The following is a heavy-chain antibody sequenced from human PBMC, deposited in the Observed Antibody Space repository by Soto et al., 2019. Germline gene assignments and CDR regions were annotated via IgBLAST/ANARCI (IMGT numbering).Heavy chain of an antibody. Sequence: QVQLQQWGAGLLKPSETLSLTCAVYGGSFSGYYWSWIRQPPGKGLEWIGEINHSGSTNYNPSLKSRFTLSVATSKTQFALKLSSVTAADTAVYYCARGLVTTSPSYYFDYWGQGTLVTVSS. V-gene: IGHV4-34*01. J-gene: IGHJ4*02. CDR3: ARGLVTTSPSYYFDY. CDR1: GGSFSGYY. CDR2: INHSGST. D-gene: IGHD4-17*01.